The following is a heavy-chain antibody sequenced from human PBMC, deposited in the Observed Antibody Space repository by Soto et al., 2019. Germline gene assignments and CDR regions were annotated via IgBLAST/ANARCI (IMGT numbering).Heavy chain of an antibody. CDR3: ARTYDSSGYGDPIDY. CDR2: ISAYNGNT. CDR1: GYTFTSYG. V-gene: IGHV1-18*04. Sequence: ASVEVSCKASGYTFTSYGISWVRQAPGQGLEWMGWISAYNGNTNYAQKLQGRVTMTTDTSTSTAYMELRSLRSDDTAVYYCARTYDSSGYGDPIDYWGQGTLVTVSS. D-gene: IGHD3-22*01. J-gene: IGHJ4*02.